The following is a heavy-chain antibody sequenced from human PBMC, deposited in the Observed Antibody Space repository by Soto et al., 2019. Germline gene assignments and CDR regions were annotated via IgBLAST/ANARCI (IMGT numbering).Heavy chain of an antibody. Sequence: ASVKVSCKASGYTFTSYAMHWVRQAPGQRLEWMGWINAGNGNTKYSQKFQGRVTITRDASASTAYMELSSLRSEDTAVYYCANALGLYYFDYWGQGTLVTVSS. CDR1: GYTFTSYA. V-gene: IGHV1-3*01. CDR3: ANALGLYYFDY. D-gene: IGHD3-16*01. J-gene: IGHJ4*02. CDR2: INAGNGNT.